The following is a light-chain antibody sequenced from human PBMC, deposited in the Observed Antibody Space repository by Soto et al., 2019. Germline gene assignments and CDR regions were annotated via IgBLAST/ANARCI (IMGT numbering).Light chain of an antibody. CDR2: EVT. J-gene: IGLJ1*01. V-gene: IGLV2-14*01. CDR1: SGDVFAYNY. CDR3: SSYTNINTRACV. Sequence: QSALTQPASVSGSPGQSITISCTGTSGDVFAYNYVSWYQQYPGKAPKLIIYEVTDRPSGVSNRFSGSKSGNTASLTISGLQAEDEAEYYCSSYTNINTRACVFGTGTKLTVL.